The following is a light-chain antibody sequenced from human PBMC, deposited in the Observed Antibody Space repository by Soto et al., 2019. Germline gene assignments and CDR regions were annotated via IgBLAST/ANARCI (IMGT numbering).Light chain of an antibody. Sequence: EIVLTQSPGTLSLSPGERATLSCRTSQSVSSNYLAWYQQKPGQAPRLLIYGASSRATGIPDSFSGSGSGTDFTLTISRLEPEDFAVYYCQQYGSSGRTFGQGTKVDIK. CDR3: QQYGSSGRT. CDR1: QSVSSNY. J-gene: IGKJ1*01. V-gene: IGKV3-20*01. CDR2: GAS.